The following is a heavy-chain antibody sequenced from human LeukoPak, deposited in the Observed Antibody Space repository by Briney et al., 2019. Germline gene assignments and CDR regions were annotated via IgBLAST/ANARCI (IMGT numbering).Heavy chain of an antibody. V-gene: IGHV4-39*07. CDR3: ARDRGGLDAFDI. CDR2: IYYNGST. CDR1: GGSINSYY. Sequence: PSETLSLTCTVSGGSINSYYWGWIRQPPGKGLEWIGSIYYNGSTYYNPSLKSRVTISVHTSNNQFSLNLNSVTAADTAVYYCARDRGGLDAFDIWGQGTMVTVSS. J-gene: IGHJ3*02. D-gene: IGHD3-10*01.